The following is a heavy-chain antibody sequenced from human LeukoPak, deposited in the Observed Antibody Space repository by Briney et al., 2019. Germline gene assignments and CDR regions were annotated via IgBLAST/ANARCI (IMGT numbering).Heavy chain of an antibody. CDR1: GYTFTGYY. Sequence: ASLKVSCKASGYTFTGYYMHCVRQAPGQRLEWMGWINPNSGGTNYAQKFLGRVTMTRDTSISTAYMELSRLRSDDTFVFSSRRRHTILRYFDWLLGPFDYWGQGTLVTVSS. V-gene: IGHV1-2*05. J-gene: IGHJ4*02. CDR2: INPNSGGT. CDR3: RRRHTILRYFDWLLGPFDY. D-gene: IGHD3-9*01.